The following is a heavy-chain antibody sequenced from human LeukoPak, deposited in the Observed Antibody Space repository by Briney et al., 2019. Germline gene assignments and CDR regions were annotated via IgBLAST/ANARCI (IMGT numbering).Heavy chain of an antibody. J-gene: IGHJ4*02. CDR1: GFTFSSYS. D-gene: IGHD6-13*01. CDR2: ISSSSSYI. Sequence: GGSLRLSCAASGFTFSSYSMNWVRQAPGKGLEWVSSISSSSSYIYYADSVKGRFTISRDNAKNSLYLQMNSLRDEDTAVYYGARDYYSSSWYGRRSIDYWGQGTLVTVCS. CDR3: ARDYYSSSWYGRRSIDY. V-gene: IGHV3-21*04.